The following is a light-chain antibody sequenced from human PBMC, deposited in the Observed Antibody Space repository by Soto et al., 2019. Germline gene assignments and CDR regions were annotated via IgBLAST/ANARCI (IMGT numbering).Light chain of an antibody. Sequence: QSALTQPPSASGSPGQSVAISCTGTSSDVGGYNYVSWYQQHPGKAPKLMIYEVTKRPSGVPDRFSGSKSGNTASLTVSGLQAEDEADYYCSSHVSSNNLNVVFGAGTKLTVL. CDR1: SSDVGGYNY. CDR2: EVT. J-gene: IGLJ2*01. CDR3: SSHVSSNNLNVV. V-gene: IGLV2-8*01.